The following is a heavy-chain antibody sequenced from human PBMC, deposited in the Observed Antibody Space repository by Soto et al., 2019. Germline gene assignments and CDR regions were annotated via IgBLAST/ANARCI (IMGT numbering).Heavy chain of an antibody. D-gene: IGHD6-13*01. V-gene: IGHV3-23*01. CDR3: AKEIGYSSPTFDY. CDR1: GFTFSSYA. J-gene: IGHJ4*02. Sequence: PGGSLRLSCAASGFTFSSYAMSWVRQAPGKGLEWVSVISGSGGSTYYADSVKGRFTISRDNSKNTLYLQMSSLRAEDTAIYYCAKEIGYSSPTFDYWGQGTLVTVSS. CDR2: ISGSGGST.